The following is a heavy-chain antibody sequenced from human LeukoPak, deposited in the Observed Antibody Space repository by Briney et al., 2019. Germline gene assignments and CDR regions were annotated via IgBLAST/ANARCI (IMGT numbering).Heavy chain of an antibody. CDR2: IYYSGST. V-gene: IGHV4-30-4*01. CDR3: ARRPGQQHYFDC. CDR1: GGSISSGDYY. J-gene: IGHJ4*02. D-gene: IGHD6-13*01. Sequence: SQTLSLTCTVSGGSISSGDYYWSWIRQPPGKGLEGIGYIYYSGSTNYNPSLKSRVTISVDTSKNQFSLKLSSVTAADTAVYYCARRPGQQHYFDCWSQGTLVTVSS.